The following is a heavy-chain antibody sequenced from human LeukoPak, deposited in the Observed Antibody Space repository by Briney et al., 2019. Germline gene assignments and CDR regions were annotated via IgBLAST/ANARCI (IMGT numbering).Heavy chain of an antibody. J-gene: IGHJ4*02. D-gene: IGHD2-15*01. CDR2: ITAGSSYI. CDR1: GFDFTRYV. V-gene: IGHV3-21*01. CDR3: ARVGVSATNTPAFDY. Sequence: GGSLRLSCEVSGFDFTRYVMNWVRQAPGKGLEWVSSITAGSSYIDYTPSVEGRFTISRDNSKNSLFLHMNSLRAEDTALYHCARVGVSATNTPAFDYWGQGTLVTVSS.